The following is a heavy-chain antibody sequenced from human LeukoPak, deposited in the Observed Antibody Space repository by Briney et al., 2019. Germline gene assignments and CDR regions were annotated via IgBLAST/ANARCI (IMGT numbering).Heavy chain of an antibody. Sequence: SVKVSCKASGYTFTSYDINRVRQAPGQGLEWMGGIIPIFGTANYAQKFQGRVTITADKSTSTAYMELSSLRSEDTAVYYCARATSGSYFHYYYYYYMDVWGKGTTVTISS. CDR2: IIPIFGTA. V-gene: IGHV1-69*06. D-gene: IGHD1-26*01. J-gene: IGHJ6*03. CDR3: ARATSGSYFHYYYYYYMDV. CDR1: GYTFTSYD.